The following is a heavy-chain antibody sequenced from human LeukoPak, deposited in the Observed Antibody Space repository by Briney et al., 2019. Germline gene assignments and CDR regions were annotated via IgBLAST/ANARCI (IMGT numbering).Heavy chain of an antibody. Sequence: GGSLRLACAASGFTFSDYNMRWIRQAPGKGLEWVSSISRSGSTKYYADSVKGRFTISRDNAKNSLFLQMDSLRAEDTAVYYCARVLRYCSGGNCYSGGLGYMDVWGKGTTVTISS. CDR1: GFTFSDYN. J-gene: IGHJ6*03. CDR3: ARVLRYCSGGNCYSGGLGYMDV. D-gene: IGHD2-15*01. V-gene: IGHV3-11*01. CDR2: ISRSGSTK.